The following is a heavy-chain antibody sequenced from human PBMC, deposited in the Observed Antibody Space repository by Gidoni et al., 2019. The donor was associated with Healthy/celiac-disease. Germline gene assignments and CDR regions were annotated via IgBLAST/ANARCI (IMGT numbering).Heavy chain of an antibody. CDR2: IYYSGST. V-gene: IGHV4-59*01. CDR3: ARGQYTMVRGVSPYYFDY. CDR1: GGSISSYY. J-gene: IGHJ4*02. Sequence: QVQLQESGPGLVKPSETLSLTCTVSGGSISSYYWSWIRQPPGKGLEWIGYIYYSGSTNYNPSLKSRVTISVDTSKNQFSLKLSSVTAADTAVYYCARGQYTMVRGVSPYYFDYWGQGTLVTVSS. D-gene: IGHD3-10*01.